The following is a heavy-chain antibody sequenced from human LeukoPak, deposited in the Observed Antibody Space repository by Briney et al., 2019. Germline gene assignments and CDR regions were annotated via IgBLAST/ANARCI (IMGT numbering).Heavy chain of an antibody. V-gene: IGHV1-2*06. CDR1: GYTFTGYH. D-gene: IGHD6-13*01. Sequence: ASMKVSCKASGYTFTGYHIHWVRQAPGQGLEWMGRIDPYSGDTNFAQKFQGRVTMTRDTSITTAYMDLSSLTPDDTAVYFCARDQGSLTRSWYTGYWGQGTQVTVSS. CDR3: ARDQGSLTRSWYTGY. CDR2: IDPYSGDT. J-gene: IGHJ4*02.